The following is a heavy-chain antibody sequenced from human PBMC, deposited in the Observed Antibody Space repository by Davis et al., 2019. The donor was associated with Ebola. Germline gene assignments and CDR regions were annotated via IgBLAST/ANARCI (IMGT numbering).Heavy chain of an antibody. CDR2: IYPGDSDT. D-gene: IGHD3-22*01. J-gene: IGHJ4*02. CDR1: GYSFTNYW. V-gene: IGHV5-51*01. Sequence: GESLKISCKGSGYSFTNYWIGWVRQMPGKGLEWMGIIYPGDSDTRYSPSFQGQVTISADKSISTAYLQWSSLKASDTAMYYCAGSLSGSGYDYTFDYWGQGTLVTVSS. CDR3: AGSLSGSGYDYTFDY.